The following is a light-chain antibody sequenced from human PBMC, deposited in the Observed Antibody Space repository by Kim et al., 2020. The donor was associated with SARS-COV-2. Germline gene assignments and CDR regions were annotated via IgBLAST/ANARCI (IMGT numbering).Light chain of an antibody. V-gene: IGKV4-1*01. CDR2: WAS. Sequence: DIVMTQSPDSLAVSLGERATINCKSSQTVLNRSNNRNYLAWYQQKPGQPPKLLISWASTRESGVPDRFSGSGSGADFTLAISSLQAEDVAVYYCQQYFSSPYTLGQGTKVDIK. CDR3: QQYFSSPYT. CDR1: QTVLNRSNNRNY. J-gene: IGKJ2*01.